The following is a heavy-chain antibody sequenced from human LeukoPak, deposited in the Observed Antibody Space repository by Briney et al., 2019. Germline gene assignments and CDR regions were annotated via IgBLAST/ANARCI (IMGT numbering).Heavy chain of an antibody. Sequence: GGSLRLSCAASGFTFSSYSMNWARQAPGKGLEWVSSISSSSSYIYYADSVKGRFTISRDNAKNSLYLQMNSLRAEDTAVYYCAREYVGDAFDIWGQGTMVTVSS. J-gene: IGHJ3*02. CDR2: ISSSSSYI. CDR3: AREYVGDAFDI. V-gene: IGHV3-21*04. D-gene: IGHD3-16*01. CDR1: GFTFSSYS.